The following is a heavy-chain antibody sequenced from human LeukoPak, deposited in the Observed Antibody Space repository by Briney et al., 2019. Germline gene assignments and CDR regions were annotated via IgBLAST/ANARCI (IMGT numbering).Heavy chain of an antibody. Sequence: SETLSLTCTVSGGSISTYYWSWIRQPPGKGLEWIGYIYYSGSTEYNPSLKSRVTISVDTTKNQLSLKLRSVTAADTAVYYCARDSRFLSVAARYLDVFDIWGQGTMVTVSS. D-gene: IGHD6-6*01. CDR3: ARDSRFLSVAARYLDVFDI. CDR1: GGSISTYY. CDR2: IYYSGST. J-gene: IGHJ3*02. V-gene: IGHV4-59*01.